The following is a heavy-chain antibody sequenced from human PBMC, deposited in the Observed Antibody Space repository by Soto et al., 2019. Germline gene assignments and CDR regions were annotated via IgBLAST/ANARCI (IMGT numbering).Heavy chain of an antibody. J-gene: IGHJ4*01. CDR2: IYYSGNT. CDR1: GGSIRSGGYF. V-gene: IGHV4-31*03. CDR3: ARVYYGAQSRFFDF. D-gene: IGHD3-10*01. Sequence: QVQLQESGPGLVKPSQTLSLTCSVSGGSIRSGGYFWSWVRRHPGKGLEWLGYIYYSGNTHYNPSLKSRISMSVDNSKNQCSLELRFVTATDTAMYYCARVYYGAQSRFFDFWGPGTLVTVSS.